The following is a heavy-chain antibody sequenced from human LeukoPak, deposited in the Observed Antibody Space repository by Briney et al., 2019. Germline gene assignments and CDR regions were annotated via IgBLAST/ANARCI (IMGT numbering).Heavy chain of an antibody. J-gene: IGHJ3*02. CDR2: IYSGGST. Sequence: GGSLRLSCAASGFTVSNNYMSWVRQAPGKGLEWVSLIYSGGSTSYADSVKGRFTISRDNSKNTLYLQMNSLRAEDTAVYYCARDDAFDIWGQGTMVTVSS. CDR3: ARDDAFDI. CDR1: GFTVSNNY. V-gene: IGHV3-66*01.